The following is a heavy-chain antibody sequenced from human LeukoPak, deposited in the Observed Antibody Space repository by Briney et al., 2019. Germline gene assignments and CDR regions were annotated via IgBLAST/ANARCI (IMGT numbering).Heavy chain of an antibody. J-gene: IGHJ6*03. V-gene: IGHV4-4*09. Sequence: PSETLSLTCTVSGGSVSSYYWSWIRQPPGKGLEWIGYIYTSGSTNYNPSLTSRVTISVDTSKNQFSLKLSSVTAADTAGYYCARASYYDPPRAYYYYMDVWGEGTTVTVSS. CDR3: ARASYYDPPRAYYYYMDV. CDR1: GGSVSSYY. CDR2: IYTSGST. D-gene: IGHD3-3*01.